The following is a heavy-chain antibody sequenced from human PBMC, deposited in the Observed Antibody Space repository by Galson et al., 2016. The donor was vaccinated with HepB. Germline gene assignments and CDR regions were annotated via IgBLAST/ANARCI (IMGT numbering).Heavy chain of an antibody. J-gene: IGHJ4*02. CDR1: GASISPAIW. CDR2: IYHSGST. CDR3: ARGGLIWYQKCFDL. Sequence: SETLSLTCAVSGASISPAIWWSWVRQPPGKGLEWIGEIYHSGSTNYSPSLQSRVTISVDKSKNQISLTLGSVTAADTAVYYCARGGLIWYQKCFDLWGQGTLVTVSS. V-gene: IGHV4-4*02. D-gene: IGHD2-8*01.